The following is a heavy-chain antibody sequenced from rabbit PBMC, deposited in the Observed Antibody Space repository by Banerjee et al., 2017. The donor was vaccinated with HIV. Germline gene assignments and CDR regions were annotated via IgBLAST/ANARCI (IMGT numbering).Heavy chain of an antibody. J-gene: IGHJ4*01. CDR1: GFSFSSSYY. V-gene: IGHV1S45*01. D-gene: IGHD2-1*01. CDR2: VYAGSSGST. CDR3: ARRDDDADSYGL. Sequence: QEQLVESGGGLVQPEGSLTLTCTASGFSFSSSYYISWVRQAPGKGLEWIGCVYAGSSGSTGYASWAKGRFTISKASSTTVTLQMTSLTAADTATYFCARRDDDADSYGLWGQGTLVTVS.